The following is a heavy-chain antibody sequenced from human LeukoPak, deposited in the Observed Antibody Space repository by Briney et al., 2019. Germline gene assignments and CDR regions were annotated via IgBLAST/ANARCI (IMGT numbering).Heavy chain of an antibody. Sequence: SETLSLTCTVSGDSISSSSYYWGWIRQPPGKGLEWIGTIYYSGRTYYNSSLKSRVTISVDTSKNQFSLKLSSVTAADTAVYYCARAGLYYYDSSGLNWFDPWGQGTLVTVSS. CDR3: ARAGLYYYDSSGLNWFDP. D-gene: IGHD3-22*01. V-gene: IGHV4-39*07. CDR2: IYYSGRT. J-gene: IGHJ5*02. CDR1: GDSISSSSYY.